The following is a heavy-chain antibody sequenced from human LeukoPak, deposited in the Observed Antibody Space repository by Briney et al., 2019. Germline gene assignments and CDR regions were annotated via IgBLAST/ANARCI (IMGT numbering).Heavy chain of an antibody. CDR1: GGSIITYY. Sequence: PSETLSLTCTVSGGSIITYYWSWIRQPAGKGLQWIGRIYTSGSTNYNPSLKSRVTMSVDTSKNQISLKLSSVTAADTAVYYCARELGRAAAGTRWFDPWGQGTLVTVSS. V-gene: IGHV4-4*07. CDR3: ARELGRAAAGTRWFDP. CDR2: IYTSGST. D-gene: IGHD6-13*01. J-gene: IGHJ5*02.